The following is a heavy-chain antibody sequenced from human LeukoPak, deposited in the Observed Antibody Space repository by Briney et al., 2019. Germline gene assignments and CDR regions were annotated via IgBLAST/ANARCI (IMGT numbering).Heavy chain of an antibody. CDR3: AKDSAFDY. V-gene: IGHV3-30*04. J-gene: IGHJ4*02. CDR2: ISYDGSNK. Sequence: GGSLRLSCAASGFTFSSYAMHWFGQAPGKGLEWVAVISYDGSNKYYADSVKGRFTISRDNSKNTLYLQMNSLRAEDTAVYYCAKDSAFDYWGQGTLVTVSS. D-gene: IGHD3-10*01. CDR1: GFTFSSYA.